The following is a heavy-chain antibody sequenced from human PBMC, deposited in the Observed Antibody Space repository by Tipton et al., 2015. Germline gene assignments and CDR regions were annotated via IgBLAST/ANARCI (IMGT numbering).Heavy chain of an antibody. D-gene: IGHD2-2*01. CDR1: GGSISRSDYY. Sequence: TLSLTCNVFGGSISRSDYYWGWIRQPPGKGLEWIGNMFYSGSAYYNPALNSRVTISVDTSKNQFSLKLSSVTAADTAVYYCARQHCYSTTCYAEFYYFDYWGQGSLVTVSS. CDR2: MFYSGSA. CDR3: ARQHCYSTTCYAEFYYFDY. J-gene: IGHJ4*02. V-gene: IGHV4-39*01.